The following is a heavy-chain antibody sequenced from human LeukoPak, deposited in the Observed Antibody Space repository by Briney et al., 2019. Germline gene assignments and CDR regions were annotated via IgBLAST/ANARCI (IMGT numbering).Heavy chain of an antibody. D-gene: IGHD5-24*01. CDR3: ARVPWDGYRPVYFDY. CDR2: IYYSGST. V-gene: IGHV4-59*01. Sequence: SETLSLTCTVSGGSISSYYWSWIRQPPGKGLEWIGYIYYSGSTNYNPSLKSRVTISVDTSKNQFSLKLSSVTAADTAVYYCARVPWDGYRPVYFDYWGQGTLATVSS. J-gene: IGHJ4*02. CDR1: GGSISSYY.